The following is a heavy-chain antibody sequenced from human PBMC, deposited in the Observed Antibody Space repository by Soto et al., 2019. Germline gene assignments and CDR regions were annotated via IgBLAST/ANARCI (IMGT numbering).Heavy chain of an antibody. CDR3: ARSVEMATIWFDP. D-gene: IGHD5-12*01. J-gene: IGHJ5*02. Sequence: QPLTCTVSGGNIRGRGYYWIWKRKHPGKGLEWIGYIYYSGSTYYNPSLKSRVTISVDTSKNQFSLKLSSVTAADTAVYYCARSVEMATIWFDPWGQGTLVTVSS. CDR2: IYYSGST. CDR1: GGNIRGRGYY. V-gene: IGHV4-31*03.